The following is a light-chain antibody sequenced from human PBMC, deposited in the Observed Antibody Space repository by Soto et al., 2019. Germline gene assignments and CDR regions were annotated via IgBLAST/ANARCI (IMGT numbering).Light chain of an antibody. J-gene: IGLJ2*01. CDR3: SSFVSTTTLVV. CDR2: DVS. CDR1: SGDVGGYNY. V-gene: IGLV2-14*01. Sequence: QSVLTQPASVSAFPGQSITISCTGTSGDVGGYNYVSWYQQHPGKVPKLIIYDVSYRPSGVSNRFSGSKSGNTASLTISGLQAEDEADYYCSSFVSTTTLVVFGGGTQLTVL.